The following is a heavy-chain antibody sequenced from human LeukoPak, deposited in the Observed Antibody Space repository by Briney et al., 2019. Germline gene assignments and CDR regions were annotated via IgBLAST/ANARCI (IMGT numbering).Heavy chain of an antibody. CDR1: GFTFSSYG. Sequence: GGTLRLSCAASGFTFSSYGMSWVRQAPGKGLEWVSAISGSGGSTTYAQKFQGRVTMTRDMSTSTVYMELSSLRSEDTALYYCARTIQPWIYFDYWGQGTLVTVSS. D-gene: IGHD5-18*01. J-gene: IGHJ4*02. V-gene: IGHV3-23*01. CDR3: ARTIQPWIYFDY. CDR2: ISGSGGST.